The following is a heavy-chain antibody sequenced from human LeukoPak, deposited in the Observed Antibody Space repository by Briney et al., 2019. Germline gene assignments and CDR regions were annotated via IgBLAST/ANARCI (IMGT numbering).Heavy chain of an antibody. CDR1: GFTLSSYA. CDR3: AKVMNWNYAPFDY. J-gene: IGHJ4*02. V-gene: IGHV3-23*01. CDR2: ISGSGGST. D-gene: IGHD1-7*01. Sequence: GGSLRLSCAASGFTLSSYAMSWVRQAPGKGLEWVSAISGSGGSTYYADSVKGRFTISRDNSKNTLYLQMNSLRAEDTAVYYCAKVMNWNYAPFDYWGQGTLVTVSS.